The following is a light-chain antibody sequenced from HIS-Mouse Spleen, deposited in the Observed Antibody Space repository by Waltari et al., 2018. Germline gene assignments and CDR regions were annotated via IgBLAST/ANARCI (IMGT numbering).Light chain of an antibody. CDR1: SSDVGSYNL. CDR3: CSYAGSSTYV. CDR2: EGR. V-gene: IGLV2-23*01. J-gene: IGLJ1*01. Sequence: QSALTQPASVSGSPGQSITISCTGTSSDVGSYNLSSWYQQHPGKAPQLMIYEGRKRPSGVSNRFSGSKSGNTASLTISGLQAEDEADYYCCSYAGSSTYVFGTGTKVTVL.